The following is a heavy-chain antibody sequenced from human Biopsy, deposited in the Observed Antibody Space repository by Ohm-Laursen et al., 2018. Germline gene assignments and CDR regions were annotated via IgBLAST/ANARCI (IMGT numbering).Heavy chain of an antibody. D-gene: IGHD5-18*01. V-gene: IGHV4-59*01. J-gene: IGHJ4*02. CDR2: FYYSGST. Sequence: SETLSLTCTVPGDSISIYYWSWIRQPPGKGLEWIGNFYYSGSTNYNPSLKSRITMSLDRSKSQVSLRMNSVTAADTAVYYCARDGWQGYTYGFFDSWGQGTLVTVSS. CDR3: ARDGWQGYTYGFFDS. CDR1: GDSISIYY.